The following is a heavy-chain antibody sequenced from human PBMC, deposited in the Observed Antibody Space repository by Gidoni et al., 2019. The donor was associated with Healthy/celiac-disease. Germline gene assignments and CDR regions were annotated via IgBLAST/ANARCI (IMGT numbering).Heavy chain of an antibody. Sequence: ESGGGVVQPGRSLRLSCAASGFTFSSYAMHWVRQAPGKGLEWVAVISYDGSNKYYADSVKGRFTISRDNSKNTLYLQMNSLRAEDTAVYYCAREVLDIVATIMEEDSWFDTWGQGTLVTVSS. CDR2: ISYDGSNK. D-gene: IGHD5-12*01. J-gene: IGHJ5*02. CDR3: AREVLDIVATIMEEDSWFDT. V-gene: IGHV3-30-3*01. CDR1: GFTFSSYA.